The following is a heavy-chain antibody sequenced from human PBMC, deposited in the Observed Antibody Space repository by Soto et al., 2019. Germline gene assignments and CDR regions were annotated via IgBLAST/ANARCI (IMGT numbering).Heavy chain of an antibody. V-gene: IGHV3-23*01. D-gene: IGHD5-12*01. CDR1: GFTFSNYA. Sequence: EVQLLESGGGLVQPGGSLRLSCAASGFTFSNYAITWVRQAPGKGLQWVSIISGSGDTLYYADSVKGRFTISRDNSRNTLYLQMTSLRAGDSAKCCCAREGICGLYYFDSWGPRTLVTVSS. CDR3: AREGICGLYYFDS. J-gene: IGHJ4*02. CDR2: ISGSGDTL.